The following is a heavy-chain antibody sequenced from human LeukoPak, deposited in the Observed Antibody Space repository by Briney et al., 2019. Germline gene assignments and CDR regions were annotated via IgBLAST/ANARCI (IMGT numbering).Heavy chain of an antibody. Sequence: PSETLSLTCTVSGGSISSSSYYWGWIRQPPGKGLEWIGTIYYSGITYYNPSLKSRVTMSVDTSKNQFSLKLTSVTAADTAVYYCATNPSGTFSFDFWGQGTLVTVS. CDR1: GGSISSSSYY. CDR2: IYYSGIT. J-gene: IGHJ4*02. CDR3: ATNPSGTFSFDF. V-gene: IGHV4-39*01. D-gene: IGHD1-26*01.